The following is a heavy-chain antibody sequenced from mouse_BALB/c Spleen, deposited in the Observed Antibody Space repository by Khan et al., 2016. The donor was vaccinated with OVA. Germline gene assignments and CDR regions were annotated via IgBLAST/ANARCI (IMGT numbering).Heavy chain of an antibody. CDR2: IWHDGST. CDR3: ARQPYYHYNIMDY. J-gene: IGHJ4*01. CDR1: GFSLTNYG. D-gene: IGHD2-10*01. V-gene: IGHV2-6-1*01. Sequence: VHLQESGPGLVAPSQSLSITCTISGFSLTNYGVHWVRQPPGKGLEWLVVIWHDGSTTYNSALKSRLTISEDNSKSQVFLKMNSLQTDDTAMYFCARQPYYHYNIMDYWGQGTSVTVSS.